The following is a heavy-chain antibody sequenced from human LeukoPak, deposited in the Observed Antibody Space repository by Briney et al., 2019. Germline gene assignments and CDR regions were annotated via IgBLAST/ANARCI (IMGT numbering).Heavy chain of an antibody. J-gene: IGHJ3*02. CDR3: ARSKLSSGWPSYAFDI. V-gene: IGHV3-30-3*01. D-gene: IGHD6-19*01. CDR1: GFTFSSYA. CDR2: ISYDGSNK. Sequence: PGGSLRLSCAASGFTFSSYAMHWVRQAPGKGLEWVAVISYDGSNKYYADSVKGRFTISRDNSENTLYLQMNSLRAEDTAVYYCARSKLSSGWPSYAFDIWGQGTMVTVSS.